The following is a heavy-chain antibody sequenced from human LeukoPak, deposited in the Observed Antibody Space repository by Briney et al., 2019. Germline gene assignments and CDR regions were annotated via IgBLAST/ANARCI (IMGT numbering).Heavy chain of an antibody. CDR1: GYSFTSYW. D-gene: IGHD1-26*01. CDR3: ASGGHAYSGSSPVRY. V-gene: IGHV5-51*01. CDR2: IYPGDSDT. Sequence: GESLKISCKGSGYSFTSYWIGWVRQMPGKGLEWMGIIYPGDSDTRYSPSFQGRVTISADKSISTAYLQWSSLKASDTAMYYCASGGHAYSGSSPVRYWGQGTLVTVSS. J-gene: IGHJ4*02.